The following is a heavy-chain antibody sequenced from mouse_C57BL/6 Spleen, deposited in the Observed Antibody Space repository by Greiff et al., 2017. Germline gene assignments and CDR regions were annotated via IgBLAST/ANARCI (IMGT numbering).Heavy chain of an antibody. D-gene: IGHD1-1*01. J-gene: IGHJ2*01. V-gene: IGHV1-59*01. CDR3: ARWPYGFDY. Sequence: QVQLQQPGAELVRPGTSVKLSCKASGYTFTSYWMHRVKQRPGQGLEWIGVIDPSDSYTNYNQKFKGKATLTVDTSSSTAYMQLSSLTSEDSAVYYCARWPYGFDYWGQGTTLTVSS. CDR2: IDPSDSYT. CDR1: GYTFTSYW.